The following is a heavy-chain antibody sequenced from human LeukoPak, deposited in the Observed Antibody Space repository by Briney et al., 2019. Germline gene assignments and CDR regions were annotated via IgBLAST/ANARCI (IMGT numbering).Heavy chain of an antibody. D-gene: IGHD3-10*01. CDR2: IYHSGST. CDR1: GGFVSSSSYY. J-gene: IGHJ4*02. Sequence: PSETLSLTCTVSGGFVSSSSYYWSWIRQPLGKGLEWIGEIYHSGSTNYNPSLKSRVTISVDKSKNQFSLKLSSVTAADTAVYYCARVVYYGSGSYFDYWGQGTLVTVSS. CDR3: ARVVYYGSGSYFDY. V-gene: IGHV4-61*05.